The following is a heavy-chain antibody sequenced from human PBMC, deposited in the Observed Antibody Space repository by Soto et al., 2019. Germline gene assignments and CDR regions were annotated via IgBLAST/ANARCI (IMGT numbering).Heavy chain of an antibody. D-gene: IGHD6-13*01. CDR1: GYSFTSHY. V-gene: IGHV1-46*01. Sequence: QVQLVQSGAEVKKPGASVKVSCKANGYSFTSHYMHWVRQAPGQGLERMGTIYPGGANIAYAQKFKGRVTMTKDTSTSTVYMELNSLTSEDTALYYCARAQSWHELVWSFDPWGQGTLVTVSS. CDR3: ARAQSWHELVWSFDP. J-gene: IGHJ5*02. CDR2: IYPGGANI.